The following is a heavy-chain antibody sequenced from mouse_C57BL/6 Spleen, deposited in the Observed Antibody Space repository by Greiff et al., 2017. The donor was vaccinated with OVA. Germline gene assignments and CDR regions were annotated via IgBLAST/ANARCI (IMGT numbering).Heavy chain of an antibody. CDR1: GFTFSDYG. CDR2: ISSGSSTI. J-gene: IGHJ4*01. CDR3: ARVAYDYDGPYAMDY. V-gene: IGHV5-17*01. D-gene: IGHD2-4*01. Sequence: EVQLVESGGGLVKPGGSLKLSCAASGFTFSDYGMHWVRQAPEKGLEWVAYISSGSSTIYYEDTVKGRSTISRANAKNTLFLQMTSLRSEDTAMYYCARVAYDYDGPYAMDYWGQGTSVTVSS.